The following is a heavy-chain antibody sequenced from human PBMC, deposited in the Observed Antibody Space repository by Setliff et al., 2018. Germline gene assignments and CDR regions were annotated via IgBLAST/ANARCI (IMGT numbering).Heavy chain of an antibody. CDR3: ARDKRQYNFWSGYYGSWGNYFDY. CDR1: GGSISSSSYY. CDR2: IYYSGNT. Sequence: PSETLSLTCTVSGGSISSSSYYWGWIRQPPGKGLEWIGSIYYSGNTYYNPSLKSRVTISVDTSKNQFSLKLSSVTAADTAVYYCARDKRQYNFWSGYYGSWGNYFDYWGQGTLVTVSS. J-gene: IGHJ4*02. V-gene: IGHV4-39*07. D-gene: IGHD3-3*01.